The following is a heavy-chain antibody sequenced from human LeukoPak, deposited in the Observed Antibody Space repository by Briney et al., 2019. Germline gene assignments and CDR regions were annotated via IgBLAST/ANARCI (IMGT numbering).Heavy chain of an antibody. D-gene: IGHD3-22*01. CDR2: IYTSGST. CDR3: ARAGGEENYYDSSGYKFDY. Sequence: SETLSLTCTVSGGSISSGSYYWSWIRQPAGKGLEWIGRIYTSGSTNYNPSLKSRVTISVDTSKNQFSLKLSSVTAADTAVYYCARAGGEENYYDSSGYKFDYWGQGTLVTVSS. CDR1: GGSISSGSYY. J-gene: IGHJ4*02. V-gene: IGHV4-61*02.